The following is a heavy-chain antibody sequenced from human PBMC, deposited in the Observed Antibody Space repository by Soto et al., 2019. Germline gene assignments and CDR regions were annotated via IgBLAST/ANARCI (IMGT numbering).Heavy chain of an antibody. J-gene: IGHJ4*02. CDR1: GFSISPNW. Sequence: EVQLVESGGDLVQPGGSLRLSCIASGFSISPNWMSWVRQAPGRGPEWVANIGQDGNGKNYVDSVKGRFTISRDNANNSLFLEMNGLKVEDKAVYYCAKGQCCADFWGQGTPVTVSS. CDR3: AKGQCCADF. D-gene: IGHD6-19*01. V-gene: IGHV3-7*01. CDR2: IGQDGNGK.